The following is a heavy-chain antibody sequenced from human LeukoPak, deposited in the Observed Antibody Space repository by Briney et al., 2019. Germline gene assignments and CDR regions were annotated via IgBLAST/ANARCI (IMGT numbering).Heavy chain of an antibody. J-gene: IGHJ6*02. V-gene: IGHV4-34*01. CDR2: INHSGST. CDR3: ASGGHRHYYYYYGMDV. Sequence: PSETLSLTCAVYGGSFSGYYWSWIRQPPGKGLEWIGEINHSGSTNYNPSLKSRVTISVDTSKNQFSLKLSSVTAADTAVYYCASGGHRHYYYYYGMDVWGQGTTVTVSS. CDR1: GGSFSGYY.